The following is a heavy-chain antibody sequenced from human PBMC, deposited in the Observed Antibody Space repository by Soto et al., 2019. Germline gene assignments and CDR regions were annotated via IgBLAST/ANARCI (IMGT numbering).Heavy chain of an antibody. D-gene: IGHD6-6*01. Sequence: QLQLQESGTGLVKPSETLSLTCAVSGGSVSNGGNYWGWIRQSPGKGLEWIGSVHDTGTTHYNPSLTSRVTISVDTSKNQFSLNVNSVTAADTAVYYCARGLSSPSAAGVWGQGTLVTVSS. V-gene: IGHV4-39*01. CDR1: GGSVSNGGNY. CDR3: ARGLSSPSAAGV. J-gene: IGHJ4*02. CDR2: VHDTGTT.